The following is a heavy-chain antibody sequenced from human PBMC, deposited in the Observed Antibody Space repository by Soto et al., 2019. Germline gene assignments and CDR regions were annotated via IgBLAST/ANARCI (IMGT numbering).Heavy chain of an antibody. Sequence: QVQLQQWGAGLLKPSETLSLTCAVYGGSFSGYYWSWIRQPPGKGLEWIGEINHSGSTNYHPSLKSRVTISVDTSKNQFSLKLSSVTAADTAVYYCASIAAAGFMKRPHLRYWGQGTLVTVSS. CDR3: ASIAAAGFMKRPHLRY. D-gene: IGHD6-13*01. CDR1: GGSFSGYY. CDR2: INHSGST. V-gene: IGHV4-34*01. J-gene: IGHJ4*02.